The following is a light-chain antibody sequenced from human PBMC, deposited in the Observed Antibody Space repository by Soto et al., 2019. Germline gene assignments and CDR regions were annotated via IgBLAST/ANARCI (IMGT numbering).Light chain of an antibody. J-gene: IGLJ2*01. CDR2: VNGDGSH. CDR1: SGHTSYS. Sequence: QSVLTQSPSVSASLGAAVKISCTLSSGHTSYSIAWHQKQPEKGPRCLMRVNGDGSHTKVDGIPDRFSSSGSGPERFLTISSLQSEDEGHYYCQTWGTGSWIFGGGTKLTVL. V-gene: IGLV4-69*01. CDR3: QTWGTGSWI.